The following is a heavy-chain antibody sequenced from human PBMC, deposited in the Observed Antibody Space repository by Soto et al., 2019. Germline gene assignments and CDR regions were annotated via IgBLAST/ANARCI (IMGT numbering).Heavy chain of an antibody. D-gene: IGHD3-3*01. V-gene: IGHV1-69*13. J-gene: IGHJ3*02. CDR2: IIPIFGTA. CDR1: GGTFSSYA. CDR3: ASGGPALRFLEGAFHI. Sequence: SVKVSCKASGGTFSSYAISWVRQAPGQGLEWMGGIIPIFGTANYAQKFQGRVTITADESTSTAYMELSSLRSEDTAVYYCASGGPALRFLEGAFHIWGQGTRVTVAS.